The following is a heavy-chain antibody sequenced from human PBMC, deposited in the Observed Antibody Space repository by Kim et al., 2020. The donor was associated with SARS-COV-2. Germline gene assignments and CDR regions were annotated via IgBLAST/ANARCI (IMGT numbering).Heavy chain of an antibody. J-gene: IGHJ4*02. CDR1: GDTFSSSA. V-gene: IGHV1-69*13. Sequence: SVKVSCKASGDTFSSSALSWVRQTPGQGLEWMGVIIPFFKTINYAQKFQDRATISADASTSIVYLELASLRSDDTAVYYCATHIPYGNKHFDSWVQVTL. D-gene: IGHD4-17*01. CDR2: IIPFFKTI. CDR3: ATHIPYGNKHFDS.